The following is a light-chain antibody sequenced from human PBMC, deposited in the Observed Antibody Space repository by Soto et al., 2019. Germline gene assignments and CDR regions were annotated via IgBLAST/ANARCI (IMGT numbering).Light chain of an antibody. CDR2: SNN. V-gene: IGLV1-44*01. CDR1: SSNIGSNT. CDR3: AAWDDSLNAVV. Sequence: QSVLTQPPSASGTPGQRVTISCSGSSSNIGSNTVNWYQQLPGTAPKLLIYSNNQRPSGVPDRFSVSKSGTSASLAISGLQSEDEADYYCAAWDDSLNAVVFGGGTKVTVL. J-gene: IGLJ2*01.